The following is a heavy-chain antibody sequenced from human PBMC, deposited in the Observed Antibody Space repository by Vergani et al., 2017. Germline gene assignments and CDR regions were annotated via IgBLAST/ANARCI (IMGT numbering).Heavy chain of an antibody. V-gene: IGHV3-21*01. Sequence: EVQLVESGGGLVKRGGSLRLSCAASGFTFSSYSMNWVRQAPGKGLEWVSSISSSSSYIHYSDSLKGRFTISRDNAKSSLYLQMNSLRDEDTGVYYCATLPLQTQQQVTSWGQGTLVTVSS. CDR2: ISSSSSYI. CDR3: ATLPLQTQQQVTS. D-gene: IGHD6-13*01. J-gene: IGHJ5*02. CDR1: GFTFSSYS.